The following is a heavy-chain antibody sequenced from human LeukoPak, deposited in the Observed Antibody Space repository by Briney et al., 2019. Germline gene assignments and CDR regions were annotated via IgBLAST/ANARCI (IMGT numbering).Heavy chain of an antibody. Sequence: PGGSLRLSCAASGFSFSSYWMHWVRQAPGKGLVWVSRIKGDGSYITYADSVKGRFTISRDNARNTLYLQMNGLRADDTAVYYCARVRVTFSPHFDNWGQGTLVTVSS. CDR1: GFSFSSYW. D-gene: IGHD3-16*01. J-gene: IGHJ4*02. CDR2: IKGDGSYI. CDR3: ARVRVTFSPHFDN. V-gene: IGHV3-74*01.